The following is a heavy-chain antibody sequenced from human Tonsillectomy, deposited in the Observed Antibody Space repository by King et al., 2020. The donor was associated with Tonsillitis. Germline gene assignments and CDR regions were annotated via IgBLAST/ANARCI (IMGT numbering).Heavy chain of an antibody. J-gene: IGHJ3*02. D-gene: IGHD1-26*01. V-gene: IGHV3-11*01. CDR1: GFTFSDYY. CDR3: ARPRQKWELPHAFDI. Sequence: VQLVESGGGLVKPGGSLRLSCAASGFTFSDYYMIWIRQAPGKGLEWVSYISSRGSSIDYADSVEGRFTVSRDNAKNSLFLQMNSLGAEDTALYYCARPRQKWELPHAFDIWGQGTMVTVSS. CDR2: ISSRGSSI.